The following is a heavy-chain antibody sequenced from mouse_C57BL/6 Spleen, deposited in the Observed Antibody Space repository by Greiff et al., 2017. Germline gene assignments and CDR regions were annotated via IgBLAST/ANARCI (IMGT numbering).Heavy chain of an antibody. Sequence: EVKLVESGPELVKPGASVKIPCKASGYTFTDYNMDWVKQSHGKSLEWIGDINPNNGGTIYNQKFKGKATLTVDKSSSTAYMELRSLTSEDTAVYYCARPYGSSYRYYFDYWGQGTTLTVSS. CDR1: GYTFTDYN. CDR2: INPNNGGT. D-gene: IGHD1-1*01. CDR3: ARPYGSSYRYYFDY. J-gene: IGHJ2*01. V-gene: IGHV1-18*01.